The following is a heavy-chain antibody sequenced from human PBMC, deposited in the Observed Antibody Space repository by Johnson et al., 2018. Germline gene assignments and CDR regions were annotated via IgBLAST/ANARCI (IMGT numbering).Heavy chain of an antibody. CDR1: GFTVSSTY. Sequence: EVQLVESGGGLVQPGGSXRLSCAASGFTVSSTYMSWVRQAPGKGLEWVSVIYSGGSTIYYAASVKGRFTLARDNDKNSLYLQINSLRAEDTAVCYCARDVPQWLVFHAFDIWGQGTMVTVSS. CDR3: ARDVPQWLVFHAFDI. J-gene: IGHJ3*02. V-gene: IGHV3-66*01. D-gene: IGHD6-19*01. CDR2: IYSGGSTI.